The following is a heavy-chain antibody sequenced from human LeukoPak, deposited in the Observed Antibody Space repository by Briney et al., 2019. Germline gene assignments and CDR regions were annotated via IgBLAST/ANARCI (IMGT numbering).Heavy chain of an antibody. D-gene: IGHD3-22*01. CDR2: YDPEDEEV. V-gene: IGHV1-24*01. Sequence: GASVKVSCKVPGYALTDLAIHWVRQAPGQGLQWMGGYDPEDEEVVYAQTFQGRLTMTEDTSTDTAYMELAGLTSEDTAIYYYATATDYEDSSGYSFDPWGQGTLVTVSS. CDR3: ATATDYEDSSGYSFDP. CDR1: GYALTDLA. J-gene: IGHJ5*02.